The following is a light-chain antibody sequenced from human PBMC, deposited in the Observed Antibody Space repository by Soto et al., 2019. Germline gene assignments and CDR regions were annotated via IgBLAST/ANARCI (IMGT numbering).Light chain of an antibody. CDR1: QSISSY. Sequence: DIQMTQSPSSLSASVGDRVTITCRASQSISSYLNWYQQKPGKAPKLLIYAASSLQSGVPSRFSGSGSGTDFTLTISRLQPEDFASYYCQQSYSMLWSFGQGTKVEIK. CDR3: QQSYSMLWS. V-gene: IGKV1-39*01. J-gene: IGKJ1*01. CDR2: AAS.